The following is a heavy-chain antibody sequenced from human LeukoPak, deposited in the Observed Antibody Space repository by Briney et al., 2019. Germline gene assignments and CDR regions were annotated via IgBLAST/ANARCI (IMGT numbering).Heavy chain of an antibody. Sequence: GASVKVSCKASGGTFSSYAISWVRQAPGQGLEWMGRIIPILGIANYAQKFQGRVTITADKSTSTAYMELSSLRSEDTAVYYCARDSGDSSSWYTNWFDPWGQGTLVTVSS. CDR1: GGTFSSYA. V-gene: IGHV1-69*04. CDR3: ARDSGDSSSWYTNWFDP. D-gene: IGHD6-13*01. CDR2: IIPILGIA. J-gene: IGHJ5*02.